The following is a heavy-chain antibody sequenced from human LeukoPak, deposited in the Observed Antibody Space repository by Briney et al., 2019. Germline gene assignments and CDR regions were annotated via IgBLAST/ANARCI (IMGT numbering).Heavy chain of an antibody. V-gene: IGHV3-21*01. CDR3: ARDKYFGITMVRGDFDY. D-gene: IGHD3-10*01. Sequence: GSLRLSCAASGFTFRSYTMSWVRQAPGKGLEWVSSITFSSTYIYYADSVNDRITISRDNAKNSLYLQMNSLRAEDTAVYYCARDKYFGITMVRGDFDYWGQGTLVTVSS. J-gene: IGHJ4*02. CDR1: GFTFRSYT. CDR2: ITFSSTYI.